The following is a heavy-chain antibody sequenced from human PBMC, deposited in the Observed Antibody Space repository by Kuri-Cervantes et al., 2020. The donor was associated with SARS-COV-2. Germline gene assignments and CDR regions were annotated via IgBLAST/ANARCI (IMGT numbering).Heavy chain of an antibody. CDR3: ARERSGGGMKRGGWYFDL. D-gene: IGHD3-16*01. CDR1: GFTFSSYW. J-gene: IGHJ2*01. CDR2: INSDGSST. Sequence: GESLKISCAASGFTFSSYWMHWVRQAPGKGLVWVSRINSDGSSTSYADSVKGRFTISRDNAKNTLYLQMNSLRAEDTAVYYCARERSGGGMKRGGWYFDLWGRGTLVTVSS. V-gene: IGHV3-74*01.